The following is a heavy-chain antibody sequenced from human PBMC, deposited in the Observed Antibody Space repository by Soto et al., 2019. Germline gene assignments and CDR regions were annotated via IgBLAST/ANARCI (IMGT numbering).Heavy chain of an antibody. CDR3: ARGSYSGSSYRYYFDY. J-gene: IGHJ4*02. V-gene: IGHV3-53*01. CDR1: GFSVSISY. CDR2: IYSGGTS. D-gene: IGHD1-26*01. Sequence: RGGSLRLSCAASGFSVSISYMGWVRQAPGKGLEWVSVIYSGGTSFYGDSVKGRFTISRDNSKNTLYLQMNSLRAEDTAVYYCARGSYSGSSYRYYFDYWGQGTLVTV.